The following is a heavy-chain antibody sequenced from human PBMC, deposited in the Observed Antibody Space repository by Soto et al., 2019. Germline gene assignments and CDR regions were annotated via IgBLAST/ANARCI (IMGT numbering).Heavy chain of an antibody. V-gene: IGHV3-30*18. CDR1: GFTFSSYG. Sequence: QVQLVESGGGVVQPGRSLRLSCAASGFTFSSYGMHWVRQAPGKGLEWVAVISYDGSNKYYADSVKGRFTISRDNSENTLYLQMNSLRAEDTAVYYCAKGSTAMTYFDYWRQGTLVTVSS. CDR3: AKGSTAMTYFDY. D-gene: IGHD5-18*01. CDR2: ISYDGSNK. J-gene: IGHJ4*02.